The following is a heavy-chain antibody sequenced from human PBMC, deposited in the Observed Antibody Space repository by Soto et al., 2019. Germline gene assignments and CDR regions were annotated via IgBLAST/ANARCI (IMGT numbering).Heavy chain of an antibody. Sequence: GVFLKIPCRAAGDDISNSWITLVRHKQGKGLEWMGIIYPGDSDTRYSPSFQGQVTISADKSISTAYLQWSSLKASDTAMYYCATLFCSSTSHPKDHYCYYNGIEAWFQCSTFTV. CDR3: ATLFCSSTSHPKDHYCYYNGIEA. CDR2: IYPGDSDT. V-gene: IGHV5-51*01. D-gene: IGHD2-2*01. CDR1: GDDISNSW. J-gene: IGHJ6*02.